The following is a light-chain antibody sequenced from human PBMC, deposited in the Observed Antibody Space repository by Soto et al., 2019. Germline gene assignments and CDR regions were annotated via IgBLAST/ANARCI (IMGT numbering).Light chain of an antibody. CDR1: QSVSGNY. CDR3: HQYGSSPLPGGSPLP. J-gene: IGKJ4*01. V-gene: IGKV3-20*01. CDR2: GAS. Sequence: ENVLTQSPGTLSLSPGERATLSCRASQSVSGNYLAWYQHKPGQAPRLLIYGASSRATGIADRFSGSGSGTDFTLTISKLEPEDFAVYYCHQYGSSPLPGGSPLPFGGGTTLEIK.